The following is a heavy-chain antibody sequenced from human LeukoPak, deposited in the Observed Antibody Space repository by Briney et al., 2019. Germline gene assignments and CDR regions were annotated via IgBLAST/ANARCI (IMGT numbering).Heavy chain of an antibody. CDR3: ARDNWTEDY. J-gene: IGHJ4*02. Sequence: ASVKDSCKTSGYTFKSYAITWVRQAPGQGLEWMGWINPYNGDTYYEQKFRGRVTATTEPSMNTAYMDLGSLTSDDTAVYYCARDNWTEDYWGQGTLVTVSS. V-gene: IGHV1-18*01. D-gene: IGHD1-1*01. CDR1: GYTFKSYA. CDR2: INPYNGDT.